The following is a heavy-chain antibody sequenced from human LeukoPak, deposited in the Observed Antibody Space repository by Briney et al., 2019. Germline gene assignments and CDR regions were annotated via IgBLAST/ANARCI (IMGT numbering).Heavy chain of an antibody. J-gene: IGHJ3*02. Sequence: VASVKVSCKASGYTFTSYGISWVRQAPGQGLEWMGWINPNSGGTNYAQKFQGRVTMTRDTSISTAYMELSRLRSDDTAVYYCARVAGIAARPGPYGDAFDIWGQGTMVTVSS. V-gene: IGHV1-2*02. CDR3: ARVAGIAARPGPYGDAFDI. D-gene: IGHD6-6*01. CDR1: GYTFTSYG. CDR2: INPNSGGT.